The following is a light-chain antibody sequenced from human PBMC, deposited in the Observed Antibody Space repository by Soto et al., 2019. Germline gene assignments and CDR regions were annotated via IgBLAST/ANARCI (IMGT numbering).Light chain of an antibody. Sequence: EIVMTQSPAILSVSPGERATLSCRASQSVGSDLVWYQQKPGQAPKLVIYGASTRATGIPARFSGSGSGTEFTLTISSLQSEDFAVYYCQQYSNWPPYTFGQGT. CDR2: GAS. CDR1: QSVGSD. J-gene: IGKJ2*01. CDR3: QQYSNWPPYT. V-gene: IGKV3-15*01.